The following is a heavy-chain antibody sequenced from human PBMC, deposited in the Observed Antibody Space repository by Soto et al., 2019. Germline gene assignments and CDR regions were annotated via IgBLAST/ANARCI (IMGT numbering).Heavy chain of an antibody. CDR1: GFTFSTYW. J-gene: IGHJ5*02. V-gene: IGHV3-74*01. CDR2: INSDGSST. D-gene: IGHD4-17*01. CDR3: ARVAVVNCDYVNWFVR. Sequence: EVQLVESGGGLVQPGGSLRLSCAASGFTFSTYWMHWVRQAPGKGLVWVSRINSDGSSTTYADSVKGRFTISRDNAKNXLYLPMNSLRAEDSAVYYCARVAVVNCDYVNWFVRWGQGTLVTVSS.